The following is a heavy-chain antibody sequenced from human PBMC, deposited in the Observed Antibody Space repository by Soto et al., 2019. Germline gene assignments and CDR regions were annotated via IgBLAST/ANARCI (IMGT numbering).Heavy chain of an antibody. D-gene: IGHD3-16*01. V-gene: IGHV4-59*01. J-gene: IGHJ4*02. Sequence: SETLSVTCSVSGASISSDYYTWIRQTPGKGLEWIGYIYLGGSINYNPSFKSRVIISVDTSKNHFSVRLSSVTAADTAVYYCASHISYDFDNWGQGTLVTVS. CDR3: ASHISYDFDN. CDR1: GASISSDY. CDR2: IYLGGSI.